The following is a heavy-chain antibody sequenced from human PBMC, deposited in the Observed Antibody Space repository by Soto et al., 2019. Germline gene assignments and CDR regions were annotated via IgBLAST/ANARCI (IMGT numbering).Heavy chain of an antibody. Sequence: GGSLRLSCAASGFTFSNAWMSWVRQAPGKGLEWVGRIKSKTDGGTTDYAAPVKGRFTISRDDSKNTLYLQMNSLKTEDTAVYYSTTGGIVVVITSPPYYYYGMDVWGQGTTVTVSS. J-gene: IGHJ6*02. D-gene: IGHD3-22*01. CDR3: TTGGIVVVITSPPYYYYGMDV. V-gene: IGHV3-15*01. CDR2: IKSKTDGGTT. CDR1: GFTFSNAW.